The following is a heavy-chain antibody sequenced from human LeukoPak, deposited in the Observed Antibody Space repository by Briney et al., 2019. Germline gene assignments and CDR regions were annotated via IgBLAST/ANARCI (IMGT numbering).Heavy chain of an antibody. D-gene: IGHD6-19*01. CDR3: ARGRAVAGRYDY. CDR1: GGSISSYY. CDR2: INHSGST. Sequence: PSETLSLTCTVSGGSISSYYWSWIRQPPGKGLEWIGEINHSGSTNYNPSLKSRVTISVDTSKNQFSLKLSSVTAADTAVYYCARGRAVAGRYDYWGQGTLVTVSS. J-gene: IGHJ4*02. V-gene: IGHV4-34*01.